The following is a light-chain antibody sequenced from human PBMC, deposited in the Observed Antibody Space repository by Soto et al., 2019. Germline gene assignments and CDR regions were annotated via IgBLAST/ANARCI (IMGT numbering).Light chain of an antibody. CDR3: QSYDSSLSGYAV. J-gene: IGLJ7*01. V-gene: IGLV1-40*01. CDR1: SSDIVAGYD. CDR2: GNN. Sequence: QSVLTQPPSVSVAPVQRVTISGMGSSSDIVAGYDVHWYQQLPGTAPKLLIYGNNNRPSGVPDRSSGSKSGTSASLAITGLQAEDEADYYCQSYDSSLSGYAVFGGGTQLTVL.